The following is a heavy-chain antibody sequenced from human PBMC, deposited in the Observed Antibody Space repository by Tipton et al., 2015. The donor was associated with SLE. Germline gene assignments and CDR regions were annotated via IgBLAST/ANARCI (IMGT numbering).Heavy chain of an antibody. Sequence: LRLSCAVYGGSFSGYYWSWIRQPPGKGLEWIGEINHSGSTNYNPSLKSRVTISVDTSKNQFSLKLSSVTAADTAVYYCARDSSPLSNYFDYWGQGTLVTVSS. V-gene: IGHV4-34*01. CDR2: INHSGST. J-gene: IGHJ4*02. CDR3: ARDSSPLSNYFDY. CDR1: GGSFSGYY. D-gene: IGHD2-21*01.